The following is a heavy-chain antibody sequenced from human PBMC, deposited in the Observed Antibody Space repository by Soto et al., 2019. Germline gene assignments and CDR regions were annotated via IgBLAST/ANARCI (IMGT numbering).Heavy chain of an antibody. V-gene: IGHV4-59*01. CDR3: ARVQQYYDFWSGYYRVDYYFDY. J-gene: IGHJ4*02. Sequence: SETLSLTCTVSGGSISSYYWSWIRQPPGKGLEWIGYIYYSGSTNYNPSLKSRVTISVDTSKNQFSLKLGSVTAADTAVYYCARVQQYYDFWSGYYRVDYYFDYWGQGTLVTVSS. CDR1: GGSISSYY. D-gene: IGHD3-3*01. CDR2: IYYSGST.